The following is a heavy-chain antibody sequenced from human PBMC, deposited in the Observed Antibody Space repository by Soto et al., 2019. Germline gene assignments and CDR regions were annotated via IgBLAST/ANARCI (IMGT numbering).Heavy chain of an antibody. Sequence: GGSLRLSCAASRFTFSSYSMNWVRQAPGKGLEWVSSINSGSFSINYADSVKGRFSISRDNAQNSLHLQMNNLRAEDTAVYYCARNESSNIYGMDVWGQGTTVTVSS. CDR3: ARNESSNIYGMDV. CDR2: INSGSFSI. V-gene: IGHV3-21*01. CDR1: RFTFSSYS. D-gene: IGHD6-6*01. J-gene: IGHJ6*02.